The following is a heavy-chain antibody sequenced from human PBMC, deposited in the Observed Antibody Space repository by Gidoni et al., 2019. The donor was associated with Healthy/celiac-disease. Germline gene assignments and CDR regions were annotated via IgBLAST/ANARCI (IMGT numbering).Heavy chain of an antibody. Sequence: QLQLQESGPGLVKPSETLSLTCTVSGGSISSSSYYWGWIRQPTGKGLEWIGSIYYSGSTYYNPSLKSRVTISVDTSKNQFSLKLSSVTAADTAVYYCARRGYCSGGSCYLGYFDYWGQGTLVTVSS. D-gene: IGHD2-15*01. V-gene: IGHV4-39*01. CDR1: GGSISSSSYY. J-gene: IGHJ4*02. CDR2: IYYSGST. CDR3: ARRGYCSGGSCYLGYFDY.